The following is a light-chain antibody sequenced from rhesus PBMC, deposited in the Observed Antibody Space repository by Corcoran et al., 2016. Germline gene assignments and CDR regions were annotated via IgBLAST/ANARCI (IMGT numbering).Light chain of an antibody. CDR3: EQNLQTPLT. V-gene: IGKV2-78*01. CDR1: QSLLHSNGYTY. CDR2: EVS. J-gene: IGKJ4*01. Sequence: DIVMTQTPLSLSVTPGEPASISCRSSQSLLHSNGYTYLHWYLQKPGQSPQLLIYEVSNRASGVPDRFSGSGSGTDFTLKISRVEAEDVGVYYCEQNLQTPLTFGGGTKVELK.